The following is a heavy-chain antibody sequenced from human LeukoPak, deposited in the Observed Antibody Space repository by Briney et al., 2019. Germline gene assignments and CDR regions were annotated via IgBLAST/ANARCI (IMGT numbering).Heavy chain of an antibody. CDR3: AQIAPYSPGYSQH. Sequence: SETLSLTCTISGGSITSYFWTCIRQPPGKGLEWIGYFYHSGTTNYNPSLKSRVTISVDTSKNQLSLKMSSVTAADTAVYYCAQIAPYSPGYSQHWGQGTLATVSS. CDR2: FYHSGTT. J-gene: IGHJ1*01. D-gene: IGHD2-15*01. V-gene: IGHV4-59*01. CDR1: GGSITSYF.